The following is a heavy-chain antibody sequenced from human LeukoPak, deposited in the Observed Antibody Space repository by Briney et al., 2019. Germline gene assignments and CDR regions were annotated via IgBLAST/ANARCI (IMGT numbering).Heavy chain of an antibody. D-gene: IGHD6-19*01. Sequence: SGGSLRLSCAASGFTVSSNYMSWVRQAPGKGLEWVSVIYSGGSTYYADSVKGRFTISRDNSKDTLYLQMNSLRAEDTAVYYCARDHSSGWRFDYWGQGTLVTVSS. J-gene: IGHJ4*02. CDR1: GFTVSSNY. V-gene: IGHV3-66*01. CDR3: ARDHSSGWRFDY. CDR2: IYSGGST.